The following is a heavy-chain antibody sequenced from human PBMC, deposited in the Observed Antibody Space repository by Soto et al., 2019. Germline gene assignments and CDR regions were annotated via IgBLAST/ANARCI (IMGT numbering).Heavy chain of an antibody. CDR1: GFTFYTYA. J-gene: IGHJ4*02. D-gene: IGHD2-21*01. V-gene: IGHV3-23*01. CDR3: AKDTPVVIFLFDY. CDR2: ITDSGDST. Sequence: EVQLLESGGDLVQPGGSLRLSCAASGFTFYTYAMTWVRQAPGKGLEWVSSITDSGDSTYYADSVKGRFTISRDNSKNTLYRQMNSLRAEDTAVYYCAKDTPVVIFLFDYWGQGTLVTVSS.